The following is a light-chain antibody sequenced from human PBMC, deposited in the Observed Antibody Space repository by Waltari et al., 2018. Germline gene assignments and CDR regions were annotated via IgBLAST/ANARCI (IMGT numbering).Light chain of an antibody. CDR1: SSDVGGYNY. CDR3: SAYTIGSTYV. V-gene: IGLV2-14*01. Sequence: QSALTQPASVSGSPGQSITISCTGTSSDVGGYNYVSWYQQHPGKAPKLMIYDVSKRPAGVSIRLSGSKSGNTASLTISGLQAEDEADYHCSAYTIGSTYVFGTGTKVTVL. CDR2: DVS. J-gene: IGLJ1*01.